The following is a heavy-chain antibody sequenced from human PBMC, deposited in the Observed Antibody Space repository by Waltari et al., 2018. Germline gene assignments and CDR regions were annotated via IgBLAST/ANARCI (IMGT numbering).Heavy chain of an antibody. CDR3: ARDQRFLESLYPYYYALDA. CDR2: IYHSGTP. J-gene: IGHJ6*02. CDR1: NFYISDGYY. D-gene: IGHD3-3*01. Sequence: QVQLQESGPGLVKPSETLSLTCAVSNFYISDGYYWGWIRQSPGKGLEWIGSIYHSGTPHYNPSLESRVTISVDRSRNQFSLKVTSVSAADTAVYFCARDQRFLESLYPYYYALDAWGRGITVTVSS. V-gene: IGHV4-38-2*02.